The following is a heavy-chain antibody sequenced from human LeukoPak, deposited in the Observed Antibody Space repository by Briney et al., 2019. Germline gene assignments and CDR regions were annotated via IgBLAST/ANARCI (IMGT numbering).Heavy chain of an antibody. J-gene: IGHJ5*02. D-gene: IGHD5-12*01. CDR3: ARERGYSGYGGFDP. CDR2: IYYSGST. V-gene: IGHV4-61*10. Sequence: SETLSLTCTVSGGSISSGSYYWSWIRQPAGKGLEWIGYIYYSGSTNYNPSLKSRVTISVDTSKNQFSLKLSSVTAADTAVYYCARERGYSGYGGFDPWGQGTLVTVSS. CDR1: GGSISSGSYY.